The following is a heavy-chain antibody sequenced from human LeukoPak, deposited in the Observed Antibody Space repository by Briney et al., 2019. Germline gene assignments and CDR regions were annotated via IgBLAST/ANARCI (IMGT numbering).Heavy chain of an antibody. J-gene: IGHJ2*01. D-gene: IGHD3-10*01. CDR3: ARLTMLRGVIYGTDWHFGL. CDR2: IYYSGST. V-gene: IGHV4-59*08. Sequence: SETLSLTCTVSGGSISSYYWSWIRQPPGKGLEWIGYIYYSGSTNYNPSLKSRVAISVDTSKNQFSLRLSSVTAADTAVYYCARLTMLRGVIYGTDWHFGLWGRGTLATVST. CDR1: GGSISSYY.